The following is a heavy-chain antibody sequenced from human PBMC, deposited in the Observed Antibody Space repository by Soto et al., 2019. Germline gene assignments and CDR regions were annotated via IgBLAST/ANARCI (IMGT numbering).Heavy chain of an antibody. V-gene: IGHV1-69*13. D-gene: IGHD3-22*01. CDR2: IIPIFDTA. CDR1: GGTFSSYA. CDR3: ARDYYDSSGYYYVYYYGMDA. Sequence: SVKVSCKASGGTFSSYAISWVRQAPGQGLEWMGGIIPIFDTANYAQKFQGRVTITADESTSTAYMELSSLRSEDTAVYYCARDYYDSSGYYYVYYYGMDAWGQGTTVTVSS. J-gene: IGHJ6*02.